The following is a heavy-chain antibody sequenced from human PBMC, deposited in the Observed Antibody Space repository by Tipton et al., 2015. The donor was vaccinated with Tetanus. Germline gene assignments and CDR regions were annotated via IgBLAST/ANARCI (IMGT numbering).Heavy chain of an antibody. Sequence: SLRLSCAASGFTFSDYYMSWIRQAPGKGLEWVSYISSSSSYTNYADSVKGRFTISRDNAKNSLYLQMNSLRAEDTAVYYCARVPLRGSGVSAFDIWGQGTMVTVSS. CDR2: ISSSSSYT. CDR1: GFTFSDYY. D-gene: IGHD3-10*01. V-gene: IGHV3-11*06. CDR3: ARVPLRGSGVSAFDI. J-gene: IGHJ3*02.